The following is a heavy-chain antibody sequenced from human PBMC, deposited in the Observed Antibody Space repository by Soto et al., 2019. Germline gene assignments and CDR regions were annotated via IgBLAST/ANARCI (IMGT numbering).Heavy chain of an antibody. D-gene: IGHD1-7*01. CDR2: INSVGSST. CDR3: ARGGTRELRSRHNWFDP. V-gene: IGHV3-74*03. Sequence: EVQLVESGGGLVQPGGSLRLSCAASGFTFSTYWTHWVRQAPGKGLVWVSRINSVGSSTTYADSVEGRFTISRDNAKNTLYLQMNSLRAEDTAVYYCARGGTRELRSRHNWFDPWGQGILVTVSS. CDR1: GFTFSTYW. J-gene: IGHJ5*02.